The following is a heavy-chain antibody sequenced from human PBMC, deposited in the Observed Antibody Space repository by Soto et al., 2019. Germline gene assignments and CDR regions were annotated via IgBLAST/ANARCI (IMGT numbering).Heavy chain of an antibody. V-gene: IGHV3-33*01. J-gene: IGHJ4*02. CDR2: IWYDGSNK. D-gene: IGHD6-19*01. Sequence: GSLRLSCAASGFTFSSYGVHWVRQAPGKGLEWVAVIWYDGSNKYYADSVKGRFTISRDNSKNTLYLQMNSLRAEDTAVYYCARDRRYSSGWYYWGQGTLVTVSS. CDR1: GFTFSSYG. CDR3: ARDRRYSSGWYY.